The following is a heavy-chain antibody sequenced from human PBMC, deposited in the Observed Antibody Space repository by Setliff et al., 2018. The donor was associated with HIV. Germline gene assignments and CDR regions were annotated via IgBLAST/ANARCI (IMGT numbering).Heavy chain of an antibody. Sequence: SETLSLTCTVSGGSISSSSYYWGWIRQPPGKGLEWIGEINHSGSTNYNPSLKSRVTISVDTSKNQFSLKLTSVTAADTAVYYCARGHCSGTNCYGVDYYGMDVWGQGTTVTVSS. D-gene: IGHD2-2*01. CDR1: GGSISSSSYY. V-gene: IGHV4-39*07. CDR3: ARGHCSGTNCYGVDYYGMDV. CDR2: INHSGST. J-gene: IGHJ6*02.